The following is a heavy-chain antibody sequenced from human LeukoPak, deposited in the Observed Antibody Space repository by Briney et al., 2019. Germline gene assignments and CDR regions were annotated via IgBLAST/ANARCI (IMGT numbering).Heavy chain of an antibody. D-gene: IGHD2-2*01. CDR3: ARVHDIVVVPAAIYGMDV. Sequence: SETLSLTCAVYGGSFSGYYWSWIRQPPGKGLEWIGEINHSGSTNYNPSLKSRVTISVDTPKNQFSLKLSSVTAADTAVYYCARVHDIVVVPAAIYGMDVWGQGTTVTVSS. CDR1: GGSFSGYY. CDR2: INHSGST. V-gene: IGHV4-34*01. J-gene: IGHJ6*02.